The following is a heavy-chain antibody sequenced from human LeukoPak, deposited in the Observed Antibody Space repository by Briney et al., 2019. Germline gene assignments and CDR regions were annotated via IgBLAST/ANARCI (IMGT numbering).Heavy chain of an antibody. CDR2: ISGSGDST. CDR1: GFTFSTYA. D-gene: IGHD3-3*01. J-gene: IGHJ4*02. V-gene: IGHV3-23*01. Sequence: GSLRLSCAASGFTFSTYAVNWVRQAPGKGLEWVSTISGSGDSTYYADSVKGRFTISRDNSKNTLYLQMNSLRAEDTAVYYCAKRPDFWSGYYPYYFDYWGQGTLVTVSS. CDR3: AKRPDFWSGYYPYYFDY.